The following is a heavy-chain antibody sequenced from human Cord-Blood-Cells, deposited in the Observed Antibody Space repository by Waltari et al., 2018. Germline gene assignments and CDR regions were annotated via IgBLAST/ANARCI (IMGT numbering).Heavy chain of an antibody. CDR1: GYTFTGYY. CDR3: GRTPGSSWVNYFDY. CDR2: IKPNSGGT. D-gene: IGHD6-13*01. V-gene: IGHV1-2*02. J-gene: IGHJ4*02. Sequence: QVQLVQSGAEVKKPGASVKVSCKASGYTFTGYYMHWVRQAPGQGLEWMGRIKPNSGGTKYGTKFQGRGTMARGKSIRTAYMELDRVGSYGTACDYCGRTPGSSWVNYFDYWGQGTLVTVSS.